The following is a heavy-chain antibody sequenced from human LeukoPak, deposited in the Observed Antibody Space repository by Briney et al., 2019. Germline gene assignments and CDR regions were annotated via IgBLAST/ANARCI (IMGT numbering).Heavy chain of an antibody. CDR1: GYTFTSYA. CDR3: ARVKASSSWYTFDY. D-gene: IGHD6-13*01. CDR2: INAGNGNT. V-gene: IGHV1-3*01. Sequence: ASVEVSCKASGYTFTSYAMHWVRQAPGQRLEWMGWINAGNGNTKYSQKFQGRVTITRDTSASTAYMELSSLRSEDTAVYYCARVKASSSWYTFDYWGQGTLVTVSS. J-gene: IGHJ4*02.